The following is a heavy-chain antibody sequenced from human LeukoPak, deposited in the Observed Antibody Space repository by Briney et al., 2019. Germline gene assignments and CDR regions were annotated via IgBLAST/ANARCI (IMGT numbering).Heavy chain of an antibody. CDR2: NYPGDSEA. D-gene: IGHD6-19*01. J-gene: IGHJ3*01. CDR3: ARCKAVAGTINAFDF. CDR1: GYSFTSYW. Sequence: GESLKISCKGSGYSFTSYWIGWVRQMLGKDLEWMGINYPGDSEARYSPSFQGQVTISVDKSINTAYLQWSSLKASDTAMYYCARCKAVAGTINAFDFWGQGTMVTVSS. V-gene: IGHV5-51*01.